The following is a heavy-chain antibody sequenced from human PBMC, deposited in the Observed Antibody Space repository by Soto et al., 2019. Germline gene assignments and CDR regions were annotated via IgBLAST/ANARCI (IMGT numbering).Heavy chain of an antibody. Sequence: SETLSLTCTVSGGSISSYYWSWIRQPPGKGLDWIGYIYYSGSTNYNPSLKSRVTISVDTSKNQFSLKLSSVTAADTAVYYCARSRFLTGAPLDYWGQGTRVTVSS. V-gene: IGHV4-59*01. J-gene: IGHJ4*02. CDR3: ARSRFLTGAPLDY. CDR2: IYYSGST. CDR1: GGSISSYY. D-gene: IGHD7-27*01.